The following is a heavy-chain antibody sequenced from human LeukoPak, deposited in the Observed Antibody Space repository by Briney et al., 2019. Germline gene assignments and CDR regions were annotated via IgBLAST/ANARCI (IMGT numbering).Heavy chain of an antibody. Sequence: GGSLRLSCAASGFTFDDYAMHWVRQAPGKGLEWVSGISWNSGSIGYADSVKGRFTISRDNAKNSLYLQMNSLRAEDTAVYYCARPIDRQAMDVWGKGTTVTVSS. V-gene: IGHV3-9*01. CDR3: ARPIDRQAMDV. J-gene: IGHJ6*03. CDR2: ISWNSGSI. CDR1: GFTFDDYA.